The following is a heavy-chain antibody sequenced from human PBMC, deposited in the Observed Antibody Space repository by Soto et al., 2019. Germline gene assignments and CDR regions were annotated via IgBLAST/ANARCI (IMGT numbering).Heavy chain of an antibody. D-gene: IGHD2-2*02. CDR2: IIPIFGTA. Sequence: SVKVSCKASGGTFSSYAISWVRQAPGQGLEWMGGIIPIFGTANYAQKFQGRVTITADKSTSTAYMELSSLRSEDTAVYYCARSIVVVPADIYYYYSGMDVWGQGTTVTVYS. V-gene: IGHV1-69*06. J-gene: IGHJ6*02. CDR3: ARSIVVVPADIYYYYSGMDV. CDR1: GGTFSSYA.